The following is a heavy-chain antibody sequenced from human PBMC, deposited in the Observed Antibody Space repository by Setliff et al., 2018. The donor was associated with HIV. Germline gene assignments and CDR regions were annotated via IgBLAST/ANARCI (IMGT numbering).Heavy chain of an antibody. V-gene: IGHV1-69*06. Sequence: ASVKVSCKASGGTFSSYAISWVRQAPGQGLEWMGRIIPVFGTANYAHKFQGRVTITADKSTSTAYMELSSLRSEDTALYYCARDPSRYDSSWYGYFDLWGRGTLVTVSS. CDR2: IIPVFGTA. J-gene: IGHJ2*01. CDR3: ARDPSRYDSSWYGYFDL. D-gene: IGHD6-13*01. CDR1: GGTFSSYA.